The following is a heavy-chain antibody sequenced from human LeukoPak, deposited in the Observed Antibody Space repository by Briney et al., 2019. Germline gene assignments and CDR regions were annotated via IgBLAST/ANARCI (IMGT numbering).Heavy chain of an antibody. CDR2: IYPGDSDT. D-gene: IGHD6-13*01. J-gene: IGHJ4*02. CDR3: ARSNSSSWYRGGGFGY. CDR1: GYSFTSYW. Sequence: SGASLKISCQGSGYSFTSYWIGWVRQMPGKGLEWMGIIYPGDSDTRYSPSFQGQDTISADKSISTAYLQWSSLKASDTAMYYCARSNSSSWYRGGGFGYWGQGTLVTVSS. V-gene: IGHV5-51*01.